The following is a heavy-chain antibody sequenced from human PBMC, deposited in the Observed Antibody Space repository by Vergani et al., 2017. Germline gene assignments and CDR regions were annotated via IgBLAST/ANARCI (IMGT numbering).Heavy chain of an antibody. Sequence: EVQLVESGGGLVQPGRSLRLSCAASGFTFDDYAVHWVRQAPGKGLEWVSGISWNSGSIGYADSVKGRFTISRDNAKNSLYLQMNSLRAEDTALYYCAKDMDYYGSGSYYFWGQGTLVTVSS. CDR1: GFTFDDYA. CDR2: ISWNSGSI. CDR3: AKDMDYYGSGSYYF. V-gene: IGHV3-9*01. J-gene: IGHJ4*02. D-gene: IGHD3-10*01.